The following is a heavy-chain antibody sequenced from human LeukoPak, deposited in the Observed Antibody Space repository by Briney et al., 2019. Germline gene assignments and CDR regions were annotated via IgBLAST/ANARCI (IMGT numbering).Heavy chain of an antibody. J-gene: IGHJ5*02. D-gene: IGHD3-22*01. Sequence: PSETLALTCTVSGVSISSYYGSWMRQPAGKRLEWIGHKYTSRSTNYNPPLKSRVTMSVDMSKNQSSLKLSSVTAVDTAVYYCARDVGDYYDSSGPQFWFDHWGQGTLVTVSS. CDR1: GVSISSYY. CDR2: KYTSRST. V-gene: IGHV4-4*07. CDR3: ARDVGDYYDSSGPQFWFDH.